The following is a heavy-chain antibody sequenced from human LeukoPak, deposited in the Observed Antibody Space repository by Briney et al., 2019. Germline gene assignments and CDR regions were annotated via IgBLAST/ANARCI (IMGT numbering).Heavy chain of an antibody. Sequence: GGSLRLSCAASGFTFSRHAMSWVRQAPGKGLEWVSTTGLNSVNTLCAESVQGRFSISRDNSKNTLDLQMDNLRVDDTAVYECAKGNDIGKHPTRAYYFDAWGQGTLVTVSS. CDR3: AKGNDIGKHPTRAYYFDA. D-gene: IGHD1-26*01. V-gene: IGHV3-23*01. CDR1: GFTFSRHA. J-gene: IGHJ4*02. CDR2: TGLNSVNT.